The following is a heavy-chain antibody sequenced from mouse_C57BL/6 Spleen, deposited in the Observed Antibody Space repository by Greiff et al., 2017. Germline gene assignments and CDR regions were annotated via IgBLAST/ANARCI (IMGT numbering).Heavy chain of an antibody. CDR3: ARGYYGSSYVGYYAMDY. CDR1: GFNIKDYY. Sequence: EVKLVESGAELVKPGASVKLSCTASGFNIKDYYMHWVKQRTEQGLEWIGRIDPEDGETKYAPKFQGKATLTADTSSNPAYLQLSSLTSEDTAVYYCARGYYGSSYVGYYAMDYWGQGTSVTVSS. J-gene: IGHJ4*01. V-gene: IGHV14-2*01. D-gene: IGHD1-1*01. CDR2: IDPEDGET.